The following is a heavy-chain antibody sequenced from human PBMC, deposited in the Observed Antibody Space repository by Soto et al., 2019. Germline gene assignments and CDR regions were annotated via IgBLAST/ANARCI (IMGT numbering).Heavy chain of an antibody. V-gene: IGHV1-69*01. CDR2: IIPIFGTA. D-gene: IGHD3-22*01. CDR1: GGTFSSYA. CDR3: ARRRSKPYYDSAFDY. Sequence: QVQLVQSGAEVKKPGSSVKVSCKASGGTFSSYAISWVRQAPGQGLGWMGGIIPIFGTANYAQKFQGRVTITADESTSTAYMELSSLRSEDTAVYYCARRRSKPYYDSAFDYWGQGTLVTVSS. J-gene: IGHJ4*02.